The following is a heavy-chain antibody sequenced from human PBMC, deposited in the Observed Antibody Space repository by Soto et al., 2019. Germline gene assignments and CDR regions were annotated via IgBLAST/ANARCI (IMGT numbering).Heavy chain of an antibody. D-gene: IGHD2-2*01. J-gene: IGHJ4*02. CDR2: ISTDGSST. V-gene: IGHV3-74*01. CDR1: GFTFSTYW. Sequence: EVQLVESGGGLVQPGGSLRLSCAATGFTFSTYWMHWVRQGPGKGLVWVSRISTDGSSTTYEDSVKGRFTISRDNAKNTLYLQMNSLIAEDTAVYYCARATGSNHPFDYWGQGSLVTVSS. CDR3: ARATGSNHPFDY.